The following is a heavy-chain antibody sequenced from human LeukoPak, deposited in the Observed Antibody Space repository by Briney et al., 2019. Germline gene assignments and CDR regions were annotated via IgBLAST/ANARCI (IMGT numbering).Heavy chain of an antibody. V-gene: IGHV4-39*01. Sequence: SETLSLTCTVSGGSISSSSYYWGWIRQPPGKALEWIGSIFYSGNTYYTPSLESRVTISIDTSKNQFSLKLSSVTAADTAVYYCARLRASHCSDYWGQGTLVTVSS. CDR2: IFYSGNT. CDR1: GGSISSSSYY. J-gene: IGHJ4*02. D-gene: IGHD2-2*01. CDR3: ARLRASHCSDY.